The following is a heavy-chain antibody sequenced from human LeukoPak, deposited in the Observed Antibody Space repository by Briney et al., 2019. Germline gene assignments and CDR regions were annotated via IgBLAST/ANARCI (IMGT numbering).Heavy chain of an antibody. Sequence: PGRSLRLSCAASGFTFSSYAMHWVRQAPGKGLEWVAVISYDGSNKYYADSVKGRFTISRDNSKNTLYLQMNSLRAEDTAVYYCATYQLLGGYFDYWGQGTLVTVSS. J-gene: IGHJ4*02. D-gene: IGHD2-2*01. CDR2: ISYDGSNK. V-gene: IGHV3-30*14. CDR3: ATYQLLGGYFDY. CDR1: GFTFSSYA.